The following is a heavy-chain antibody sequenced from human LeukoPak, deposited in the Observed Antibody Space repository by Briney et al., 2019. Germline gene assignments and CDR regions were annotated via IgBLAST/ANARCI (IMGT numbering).Heavy chain of an antibody. D-gene: IGHD3-22*01. J-gene: IGHJ6*03. CDR3: ARDLVVIDYYYYYMDV. CDR1: GGSISSYY. CDR2: IYYSGST. Sequence: SETLSLTCTVSGGSISSYYWSWIRQPPGKGLEWIGYIYYSGSTNYNPSLKSRVTISVDTSKNQFSLKLSSVTAADTAVYYCARDLVVIDYYYYYMDVWGKGTTVTVSS. V-gene: IGHV4-59*01.